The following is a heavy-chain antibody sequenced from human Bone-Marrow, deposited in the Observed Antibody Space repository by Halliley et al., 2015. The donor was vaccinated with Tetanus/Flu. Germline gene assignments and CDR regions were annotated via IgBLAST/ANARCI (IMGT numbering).Heavy chain of an antibody. D-gene: IGHD3-16*01. J-gene: IGHJ4*02. CDR2: IFYNRGP. Sequence: PGKGSEWIGYIFYNRGPDPNPSLKSRVTISVDTSKGQISLKLTSVTAADSAVYYCAGGGRVGAFWGQGTLVTVSS. CDR3: AGGGRVGAF. V-gene: IGHV4-59*01.